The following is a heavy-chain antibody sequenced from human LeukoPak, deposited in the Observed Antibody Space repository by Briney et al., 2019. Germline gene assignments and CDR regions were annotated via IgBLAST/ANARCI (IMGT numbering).Heavy chain of an antibody. CDR2: ISSSSSTI. Sequence: GGSLRLSCAASGFTFSSYSMNWVRQAPGKGLEWVSYISSSSSTIYYADSVKGRFTISRDNAKNSLYLQMNSLRAEDTAVYYCAKAPVTSCRGAYCYPFDYWGQGTLVTVSS. V-gene: IGHV3-48*01. J-gene: IGHJ4*02. CDR1: GFTFSSYS. D-gene: IGHD2-21*01. CDR3: AKAPVTSCRGAYCYPFDY.